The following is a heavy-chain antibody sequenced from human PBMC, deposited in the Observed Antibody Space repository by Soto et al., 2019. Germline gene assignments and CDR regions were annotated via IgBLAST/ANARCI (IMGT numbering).Heavy chain of an antibody. CDR2: ISFDGTTK. Sequence: PGGSLRLSCAASGFPFYNYGMNWVRQAPGKGLEWVALISFDGTTKLYADSVKGRFTISRDNSKNTLFLQMNGLRVEDTAVYSCAKAGVYHFHYWGQGTLVTVSS. J-gene: IGHJ4*02. CDR1: GFPFYNYG. CDR3: AKAGVYHFHY. D-gene: IGHD6-13*01. V-gene: IGHV3-30*18.